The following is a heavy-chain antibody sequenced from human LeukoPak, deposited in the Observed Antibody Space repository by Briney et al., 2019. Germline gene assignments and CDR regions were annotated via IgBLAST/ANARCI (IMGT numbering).Heavy chain of an antibody. CDR1: GFSFSGYA. Sequence: PGGSLRLSCAASGFSFSGYAMNWVRQAPGKGLEWVALISDDGSNKHYADSVKGRFTISRDDSKNTLYLQMNSLRAEDTALYYCAKAGYSRIDSSGWYPARNYYYYMDVWGKGTTVTVSS. D-gene: IGHD6-19*01. V-gene: IGHV3-30*04. CDR3: AKAGYSRIDSSGWYPARNYYYYMDV. J-gene: IGHJ6*03. CDR2: ISDDGSNK.